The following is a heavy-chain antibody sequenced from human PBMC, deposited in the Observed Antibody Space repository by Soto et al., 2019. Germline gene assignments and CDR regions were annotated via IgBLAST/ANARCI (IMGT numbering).Heavy chain of an antibody. D-gene: IGHD5-12*01. CDR2: ISSSGSTI. Sequence: EVQLVESGGGLVQPGGSLRLSCAASGFTFSSYEMNWVRQAPGKGLEWVSYISSSGSTIYYADSVKGRFTISRDNAKNSLYLKMNSLRAEDTAVYYCARVATIIDYWGQGTLVTVSS. CDR1: GFTFSSYE. CDR3: ARVATIIDY. V-gene: IGHV3-48*03. J-gene: IGHJ4*02.